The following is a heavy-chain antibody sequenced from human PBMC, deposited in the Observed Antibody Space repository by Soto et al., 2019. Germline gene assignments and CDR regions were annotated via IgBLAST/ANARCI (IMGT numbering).Heavy chain of an antibody. CDR3: ARRGAVAHFDY. CDR2: IYYSGST. CDR1: GGSISSSSYY. V-gene: IGHV4-39*01. J-gene: IGHJ4*02. D-gene: IGHD6-19*01. Sequence: SETLSLTCTVSGGSISSSSYYWGWIRQPPGKGLEWIGSIYYSGSTYYNPSLKSRVTISVDTSKNQFSLKLSSVTAADTAVYYCARRGAVAHFDYWGQGTLVTVSS.